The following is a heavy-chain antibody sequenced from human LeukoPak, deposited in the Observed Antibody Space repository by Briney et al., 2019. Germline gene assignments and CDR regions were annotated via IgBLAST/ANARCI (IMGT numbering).Heavy chain of an antibody. J-gene: IGHJ4*02. D-gene: IGHD3-10*01. CDR1: GDSVSSYY. V-gene: IGHV4-59*08. Sequence: SETLSLTCTVSGDSVSSYYWSWIRQPPGKGLEWIGYINYSGSTNYNPSLKSRVTISGDTSKNQFSLKLRSVTAADTAVYYCASTLTYYYGSGSYYIDCWGQGTLVTVSS. CDR3: ASTLTYYYGSGSYYIDC. CDR2: INYSGST.